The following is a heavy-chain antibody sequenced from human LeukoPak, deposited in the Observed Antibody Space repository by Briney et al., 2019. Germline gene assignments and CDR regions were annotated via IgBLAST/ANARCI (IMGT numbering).Heavy chain of an antibody. V-gene: IGHV3-30-3*01. J-gene: IGHJ4*02. CDR1: GFTFSSYA. D-gene: IGHD6-19*01. CDR2: ISYDGSNK. Sequence: GRSLRLSCAASGFTFSSYAMHWVRQAPGKGLEWVAVISYDGSNKYYADSVKGRLTISRDNSKNTLYLQMNSLRAEDTAVYYCARGSLDAVAGTWGQGTLVTVSS. CDR3: ARGSLDAVAGT.